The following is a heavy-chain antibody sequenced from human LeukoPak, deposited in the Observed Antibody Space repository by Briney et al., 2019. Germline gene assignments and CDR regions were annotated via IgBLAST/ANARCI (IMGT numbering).Heavy chain of an antibody. CDR3: ASYSSAEKFDY. Sequence: GGSLRLSCAASGFTFSSYAMHWVRQAPGKGLEWVAVISYDGSNKYYADSVKGRFTISRDNSKNTLYLQMNSLRAEDTAAYYCASYSSAEKFDYWGQGTLVTVSS. CDR1: GFTFSSYA. V-gene: IGHV3-30-3*01. J-gene: IGHJ4*02. CDR2: ISYDGSNK. D-gene: IGHD6-19*01.